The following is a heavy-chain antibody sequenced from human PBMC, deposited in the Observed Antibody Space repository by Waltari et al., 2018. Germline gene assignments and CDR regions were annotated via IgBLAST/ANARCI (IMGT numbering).Heavy chain of an antibody. CDR3: ARPLSGFWSGYRY. CDR2: ISDEGSNK. Sequence: QVQLVESGGGVVQPGRSLRLPCAASGFTVSSYALQWVRQGQGKGLEWVAVISDEGSNKYYADSGKGRFTISRDNSKNTLYLQMNSLRAEDTAVYYCARPLSGFWSGYRYWGQGTLVTVSS. CDR1: GFTVSSYA. J-gene: IGHJ4*02. V-gene: IGHV3-30-3*01. D-gene: IGHD3-3*01.